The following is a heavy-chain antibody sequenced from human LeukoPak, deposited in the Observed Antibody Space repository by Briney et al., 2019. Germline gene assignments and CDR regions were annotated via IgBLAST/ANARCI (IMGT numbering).Heavy chain of an antibody. CDR3: ARLGLYDGYTHDS. CDR1: GASVTGTY. V-gene: IGHV4-59*08. Sequence: PSETLSLACSVSGASVTGTYWSWVRQTPGKGLEWIAYTYYGGTTEYNPSLKSRATISVDTSKNHFSLDLRSVTAADTAVYFCARLGLYDGYTHDSWGQGTLVTVSS. D-gene: IGHD5-24*01. CDR2: TYYGGTT. J-gene: IGHJ4*02.